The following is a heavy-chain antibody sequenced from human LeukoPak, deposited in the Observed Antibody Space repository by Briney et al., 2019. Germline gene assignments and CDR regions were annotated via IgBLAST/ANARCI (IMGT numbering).Heavy chain of an antibody. V-gene: IGHV3-30*02. D-gene: IGHD6-6*01. CDR1: GFTFSIFG. CDR3: ATNPPQLLDY. CDR2: IRYDGTNK. J-gene: IGHJ4*02. Sequence: TGGSLRLSCTASGFTFSIFGMHWVRQAPGKGLEWVVFIRYDGTNKYYADSVKGRFTISRDNSKNTLYLQMNSLRAEDTAVYYCATNPPQLLDYWGQGTLVTVSS.